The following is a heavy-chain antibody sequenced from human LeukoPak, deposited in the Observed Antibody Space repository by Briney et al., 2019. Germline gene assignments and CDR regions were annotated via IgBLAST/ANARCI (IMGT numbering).Heavy chain of an antibody. D-gene: IGHD2-15*01. CDR1: GFTSSSYG. CDR2: ISYDGSNK. CDR3: ARGCSGGSCYIH. Sequence: PGGSLRLSCAASGFTSSSYGMHWVRQAPGKGLEWVAVISYDGSNKYYADSVKGRFTISRDNSKNTLYLQMNSLRAEDMAVYYCARGCSGGSCYIHWGQGTLVTVSS. J-gene: IGHJ4*02. V-gene: IGHV3-30*03.